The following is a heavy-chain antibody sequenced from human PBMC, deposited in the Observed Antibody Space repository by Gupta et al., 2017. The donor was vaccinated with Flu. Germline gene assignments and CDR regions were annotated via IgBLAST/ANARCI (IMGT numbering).Heavy chain of an antibody. CDR1: GFIFLGCS. V-gene: IGHV3-48*02. CDR3: ARWEAARPPIYYGMDV. CDR2: ISSSSSTI. D-gene: IGHD6-6*01. J-gene: IGHJ6*02. Sequence: EVQLVVSGGGLVQPGGYVRLSCAACGFIFLGCSMNRVRQAPGKGLEWVSYISSSSSTIYYADSVKGRFTISRDNAKNSLYLQMNSLRDEDTAVYYCARWEAARPPIYYGMDVWGQGTTVTVSS.